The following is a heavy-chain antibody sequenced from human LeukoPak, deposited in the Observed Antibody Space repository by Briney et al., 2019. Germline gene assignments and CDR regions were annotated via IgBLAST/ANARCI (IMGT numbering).Heavy chain of an antibody. Sequence: SETLSLTCTVSGASISNYYWSWIRQPPGKGLEWIGYIYYSGSTNYNPSPKSRVTISIDTSKNQFSLKLSAVTAADTAVYYCARRDYGSKVDYWGQGTLVTVSS. V-gene: IGHV4-59*08. D-gene: IGHD4-17*01. J-gene: IGHJ4*02. CDR2: IYYSGST. CDR1: GASISNYY. CDR3: ARRDYGSKVDY.